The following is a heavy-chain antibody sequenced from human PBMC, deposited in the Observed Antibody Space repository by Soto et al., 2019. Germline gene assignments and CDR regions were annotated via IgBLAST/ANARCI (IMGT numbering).Heavy chain of an antibody. J-gene: IGHJ3*02. CDR1: GFTFSSYA. CDR2: ISGSGGST. V-gene: IGHV3-23*01. D-gene: IGHD1-26*01. Sequence: VGSLRVSCAASGFTFSSYAMSWVRQAPGKGLEWVSAISGSGGSTYYADSVKGRFTISRDNSKNTLYLQMNSLRAEDTTVYYCAKWWELLAFDIWGQGTMVTVSS. CDR3: AKWWELLAFDI.